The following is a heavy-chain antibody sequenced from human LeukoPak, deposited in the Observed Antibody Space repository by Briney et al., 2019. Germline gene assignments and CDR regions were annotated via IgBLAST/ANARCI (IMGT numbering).Heavy chain of an antibody. V-gene: IGHV4-59*01. CDR1: GGSISSYY. Sequence: KPSETLSLTCTVSGGSISSYYWNWIRQPPGKGLEWIWYIYYSGSTNYNPSLKSRVTISVDTSKNQFSLKLSSVTAADTAVYYCARAGVDTSMITAWGQGTLVTVSS. J-gene: IGHJ5*02. CDR2: IYYSGST. CDR3: ARAGVDTSMITA. D-gene: IGHD5-18*01.